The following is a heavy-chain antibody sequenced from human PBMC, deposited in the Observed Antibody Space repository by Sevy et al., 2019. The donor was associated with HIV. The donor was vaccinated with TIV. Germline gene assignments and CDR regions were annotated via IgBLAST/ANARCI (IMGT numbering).Heavy chain of an antibody. V-gene: IGHV3-64D*06. D-gene: IGHD2-8*01. CDR3: VNAMVHSSEVGTFDI. J-gene: IGHJ3*02. Sequence: GGSLRLSCSASGFSFSGYAMHWVRQAPGKGLEYVSAISSNGGSRYYAESVKGRFTISRDNSKSALYLQMSSLRTEDTAVDYCVNAMVHSSEVGTFDICGQGTMVTVSS. CDR2: ISSNGGSR. CDR1: GFSFSGYA.